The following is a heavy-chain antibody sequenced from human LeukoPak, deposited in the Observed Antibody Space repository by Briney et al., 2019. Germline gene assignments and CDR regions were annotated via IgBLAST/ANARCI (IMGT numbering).Heavy chain of an antibody. D-gene: IGHD1-26*01. CDR2: IYSGGST. Sequence: GGSLRLSCAASGFTVSSNYMSWVRQAPGKGLEWVSVIYSGGSTYYADSVKGRFTISRDNSKNTLYLQMNSLRAEDTAVYYCARVLSGSRLGYYYYYMDVWGKGTTVTVSS. V-gene: IGHV3-53*01. CDR3: ARVLSGSRLGYYYYYMDV. CDR1: GFTVSSNY. J-gene: IGHJ6*03.